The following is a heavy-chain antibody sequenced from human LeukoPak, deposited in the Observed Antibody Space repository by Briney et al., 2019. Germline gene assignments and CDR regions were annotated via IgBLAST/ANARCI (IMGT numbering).Heavy chain of an antibody. D-gene: IGHD6-13*01. CDR3: AKSRGYSSSWDDAFDI. V-gene: IGHV3-30*02. J-gene: IGHJ3*02. Sequence: GGSLRLSCATSGFTFGTYGMHWVRQAPGKGLEWVTFLWYDGSKEFYADSVKGRFTVSRDTSKNTLYLQMNSLRVDDTAIYYCAKSRGYSSSWDDAFDIWGQGTMVIVSS. CDR2: LWYDGSKE. CDR1: GFTFGTYG.